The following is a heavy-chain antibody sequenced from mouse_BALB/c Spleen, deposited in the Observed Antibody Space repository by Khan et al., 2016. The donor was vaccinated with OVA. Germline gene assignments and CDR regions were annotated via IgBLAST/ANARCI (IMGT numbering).Heavy chain of an antibody. Sequence: EVELVESGGGLVQPGGSRKLSCAASGFTFSSYGMHWVRQAPEKGLEWVAYISGDSSTIYYTDTVKGRFTISRDNPKNTLSLTMTSLMSEDTAMYYCSTSYYYGYYFDYWGPGTTLTVSS. D-gene: IGHD1-1*01. V-gene: IGHV5-17*02. CDR1: GFTFSSYG. CDR2: ISGDSSTI. J-gene: IGHJ2*01. CDR3: STSYYYGYYFDY.